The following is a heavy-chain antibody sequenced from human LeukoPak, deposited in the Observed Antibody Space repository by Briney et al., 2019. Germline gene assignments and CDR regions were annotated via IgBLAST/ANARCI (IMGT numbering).Heavy chain of an antibody. CDR1: GYTFINYY. D-gene: IGHD3-22*01. Sequence: GASVKVSCKASGYTFINYYMHRVRQAPGQGLEWMGIINPSGGSTSYAQKFQGRVTMTRDTSTSTVYMELSSLRSEDTAVYFCARVGSKPEYYYDSSAFYYGGYYFDYWGQGTLVTVSS. J-gene: IGHJ4*02. V-gene: IGHV1-46*01. CDR2: INPSGGST. CDR3: ARVGSKPEYYYDSSAFYYGGYYFDY.